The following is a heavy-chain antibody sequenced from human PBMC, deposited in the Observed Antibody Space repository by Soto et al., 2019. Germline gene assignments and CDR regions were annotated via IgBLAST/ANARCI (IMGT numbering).Heavy chain of an antibody. J-gene: IGHJ4*02. CDR2: INHSGST. CDR3: GPRGAVADPRGY. D-gene: IGHD6-19*01. V-gene: IGHV4-39*07. Sequence: PXXTLSLPCTVSGGSISSGGYYWTSIRQPPGKGLEWIGEINHSGSTNYNPSLKSRVAISVDTSKNQFSLNLTSVIAADTAVYYCGPRGAVADPRGYWGQGTLVTVSS. CDR1: GGSISSGGYY.